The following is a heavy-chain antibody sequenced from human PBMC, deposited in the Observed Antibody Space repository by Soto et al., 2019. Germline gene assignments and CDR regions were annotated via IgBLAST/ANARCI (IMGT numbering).Heavy chain of an antibody. CDR3: ARDSPKSLEHLCAFEI. Sequence: TKPLTCAVSGYSISSGYYWGWIRQPPGKGLEWIGSIYHSGSTYYNPSLKSRVTISVDTSKNQFSLKLSSVTAADTAVYYCARDSPKSLEHLCAFEIWGKGTVVT. CDR1: GYSISSGYY. CDR2: IYHSGST. V-gene: IGHV4-38-2*02. D-gene: IGHD1-1*01. J-gene: IGHJ3*02.